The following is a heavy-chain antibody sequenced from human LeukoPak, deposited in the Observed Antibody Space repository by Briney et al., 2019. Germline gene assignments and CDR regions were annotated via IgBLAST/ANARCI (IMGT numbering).Heavy chain of an antibody. CDR1: EFTFSSYS. Sequence: GGSLRLSCEASEFTFSSYSMNWVRQAPGKGLEWVSYISSSSSTIYYAESVKGRFTISRDNAKNSLYLQMNSLRVEDTAVYYCPRSRGNSGSYPLDYWGQGTLVTVSS. J-gene: IGHJ4*02. D-gene: IGHD1-26*01. V-gene: IGHV3-48*01. CDR2: ISSSSSTI. CDR3: PRSRGNSGSYPLDY.